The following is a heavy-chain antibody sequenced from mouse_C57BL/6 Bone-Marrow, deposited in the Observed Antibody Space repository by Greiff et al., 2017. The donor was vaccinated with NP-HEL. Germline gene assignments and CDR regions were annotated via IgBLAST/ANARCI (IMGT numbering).Heavy chain of an antibody. J-gene: IGHJ2*01. Sequence: EVKLVESGGDIVKPGGSLKLSCAASGFTFSSYGMSWVRQTPDKRLEWVATISSGGSYPYYPDSVKGRFTISRDNAKNTLYLQMSSLKSEDTAMYYCARHEGAYYGSSYGYWGQGTTLTVSS. D-gene: IGHD1-1*01. CDR1: GFTFSSYG. V-gene: IGHV5-6*01. CDR2: ISSGGSYP. CDR3: ARHEGAYYGSSYGY.